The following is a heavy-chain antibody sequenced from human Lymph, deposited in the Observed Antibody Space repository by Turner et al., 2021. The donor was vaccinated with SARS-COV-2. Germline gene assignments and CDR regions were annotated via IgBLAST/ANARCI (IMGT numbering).Heavy chain of an antibody. CDR3: ARDFVAVTGPFDY. V-gene: IGHV3-30-3*01. CDR2: ISYDGSNK. CDR1: GFTFSSYA. D-gene: IGHD6-19*01. J-gene: IGHJ4*02. Sequence: QVQLVESGGGVVQPGRSLRLSCAASGFTFSSYAMHRVRQAPGKGLEWVAVISYDGSNKYYADSVKGRFTISRDNSKNTLYLQMNSLRAEHTAVYYCARDFVAVTGPFDYWGQGTLVTVSS.